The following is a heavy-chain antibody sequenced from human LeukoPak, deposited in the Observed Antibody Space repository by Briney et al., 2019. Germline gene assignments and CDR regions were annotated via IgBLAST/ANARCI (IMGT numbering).Heavy chain of an antibody. CDR3: ARFASLYSRSWYYAFDI. CDR2: INPSGGST. J-gene: IGHJ3*02. Sequence: ASVKVSCKASGYTFTSKGINWVRQAPGQGLEWMGIINPSGGSTSYAQKFQGRVTMTRDTSTSTVYMELSSLRSEDTAVYYCARFASLYSRSWYYAFDIWGQGTMVTVSS. V-gene: IGHV1-46*01. CDR1: GYTFTSKG. D-gene: IGHD6-13*01.